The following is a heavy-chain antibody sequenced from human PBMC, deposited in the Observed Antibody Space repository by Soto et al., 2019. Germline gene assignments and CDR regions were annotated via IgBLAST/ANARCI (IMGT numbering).Heavy chain of an antibody. V-gene: IGHV3-23*01. CDR2: ITASGYSA. Sequence: EAQLLESGGGLVQPGGSLRLSCAASGLAFSNYAMTWVRQAPGKGLEWVSIITASGYSANYGGAVKGRFTTSRDNSRSTLYLQMNGLRADDTAVYYCAKGDLLWDPFDFWGQGTLVTVSS. CDR3: AKGDLLWDPFDF. D-gene: IGHD3-16*01. J-gene: IGHJ4*02. CDR1: GLAFSNYA.